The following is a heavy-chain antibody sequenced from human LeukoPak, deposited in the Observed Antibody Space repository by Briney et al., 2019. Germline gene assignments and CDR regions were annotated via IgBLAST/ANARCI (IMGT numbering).Heavy chain of an antibody. CDR1: GFSFSNAW. Sequence: GGSLRLSCAASGFSFSNAWMNWARQAPGKGLEWVGRIKSETDGRTTKYAAPVKGRFTISRDESKTTLYLKMNSLKTEDTAVYYCAKGALTTTVVTPGAFDIWGQGTMVTVSS. V-gene: IGHV3-15*06. J-gene: IGHJ3*02. CDR2: IKSETDGRTT. D-gene: IGHD4-23*01. CDR3: AKGALTTTVVTPGAFDI.